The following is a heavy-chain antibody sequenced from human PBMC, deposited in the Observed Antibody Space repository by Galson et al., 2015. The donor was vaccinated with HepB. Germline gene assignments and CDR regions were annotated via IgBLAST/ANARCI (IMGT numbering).Heavy chain of an antibody. V-gene: IGHV3-7*01. J-gene: IGHJ4*02. CDR3: ARAMRVYSSRWHYFDY. D-gene: IGHD6-13*01. Sequence: SLRLSCAVSGFTFSSYWMSWVRQAPGKGLEWVANVKEDGSEKNYMDSVKGRFTISRGNAKNSLYLQMNSLRAEDTAVYYCARAMRVYSSRWHYFDYWGQGTLVTVSS. CDR2: VKEDGSEK. CDR1: GFTFSSYW.